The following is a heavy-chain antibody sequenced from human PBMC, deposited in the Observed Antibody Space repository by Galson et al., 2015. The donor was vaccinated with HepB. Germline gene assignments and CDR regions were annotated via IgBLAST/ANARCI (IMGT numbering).Heavy chain of an antibody. D-gene: IGHD3-10*01. CDR1: GYKFTSYY. Sequence: SVKVSCKASGYKFTSYYMHWMRQAPGQGLEWMGIINPSGGSTDYAQKFRGRLTMTRDTSTSTVFMELSSLRSEDTAVYHCARGVLLWDGPDYWGQGTLVTVSS. V-gene: IGHV1-46*01. CDR3: ARGVLLWDGPDY. J-gene: IGHJ4*02. CDR2: INPSGGST.